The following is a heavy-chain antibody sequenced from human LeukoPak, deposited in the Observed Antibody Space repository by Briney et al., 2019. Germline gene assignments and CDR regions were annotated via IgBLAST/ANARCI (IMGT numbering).Heavy chain of an antibody. D-gene: IGHD3-22*01. V-gene: IGHV4-31*03. CDR2: IYYSGST. Sequence: SETLSLTCTVSGGSISSGGYYWSWIRQHPGKGLEWIGYIYYSGSTYYNPSLKSRVTISVDTSKNQFSLKLSSVTAADTAVCYCARYYYDSSGYYPDYWGQGTLVTVSS. CDR1: GGSISSGGYY. J-gene: IGHJ4*02. CDR3: ARYYYDSSGYYPDY.